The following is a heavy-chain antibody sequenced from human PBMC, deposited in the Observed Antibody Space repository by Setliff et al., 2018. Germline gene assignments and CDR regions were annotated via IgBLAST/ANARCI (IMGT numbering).Heavy chain of an antibody. J-gene: IGHJ6*03. CDR3: ARLSGFLYIDV. V-gene: IGHV4-61*09. D-gene: IGHD3-3*01. CDR2: IYTSWST. CDR1: DDSISSRHYY. Sequence: SETLSLTCTVSDDSISSRHYYWSWIRQPAGKGLEWLGQIYTSWSTNYNPSLKGRATISVDTSKNQFSLKLSSVTAADTAVYYCARLSGFLYIDVWGKGTTVTVSS.